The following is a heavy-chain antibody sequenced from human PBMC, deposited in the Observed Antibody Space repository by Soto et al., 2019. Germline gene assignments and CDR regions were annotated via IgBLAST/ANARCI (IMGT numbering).Heavy chain of an antibody. D-gene: IGHD2-2*01. V-gene: IGHV5-51*01. CDR1: GYSFTSYW. CDR3: ARSGGIPAAMPDFDY. J-gene: IGHJ4*02. Sequence: GESLKISCKGSGYSFTSYWIGWVRQMPGKGLEWMGIIYPGDSDTRYSPSFQGQVTISADKSISTAYLQWSSLKASDTAMYYCARSGGIPAAMPDFDYWGQGTLVTVSS. CDR2: IYPGDSDT.